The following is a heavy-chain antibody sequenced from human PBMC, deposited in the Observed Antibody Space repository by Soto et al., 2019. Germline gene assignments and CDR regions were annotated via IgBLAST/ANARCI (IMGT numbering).Heavy chain of an antibody. D-gene: IGHD2-21*01. CDR1: GDSISSSSYY. J-gene: IGHJ4*02. CDR2: LYYSANT. CDR3: ARHGPWSYVL. V-gene: IGHV4-39*01. Sequence: QLQLQESRPGLVKPSETLSLTCTVSGDSISSSSYYWGWIRQPPGKGLEWIVSLYYSANTYYNPSLKSRVTISVDTSNNQFSLRLNSVTAADTAVYYCARHGPWSYVLWGQGTLVSVSS.